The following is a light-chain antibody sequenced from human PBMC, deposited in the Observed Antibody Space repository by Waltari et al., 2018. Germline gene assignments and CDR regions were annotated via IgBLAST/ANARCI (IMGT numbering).Light chain of an antibody. CDR1: SSAVGGYNY. CDR2: DVS. Sequence: QSALTQPASVSGSPGQSIPISCTGTSSAVGGYNYVSWYQQHQGKAPKFMIYDVSNRPSGVSNRFSGSKSGNTASLTISGLQAEDEADYYCSSYTSSYTYVFGTGTKVTVL. J-gene: IGLJ1*01. V-gene: IGLV2-14*03. CDR3: SSYTSSYTYV.